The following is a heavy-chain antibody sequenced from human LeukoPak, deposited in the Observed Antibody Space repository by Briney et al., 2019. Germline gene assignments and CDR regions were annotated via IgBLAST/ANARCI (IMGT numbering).Heavy chain of an antibody. CDR3: ARGSGYFDY. CDR2: IYHSGST. J-gene: IGHJ4*02. V-gene: IGHV4-59*12. CDR1: GGSISSYY. Sequence: SETLSLTCTVSGGSISSYYWSWIRQPPGKGLEWIGYIYHSGSTYYNPSLKSRVTISVDRSKNQFSLKLSSVTAADTAVYYCARGSGYFDYWGQGTLVTVSS.